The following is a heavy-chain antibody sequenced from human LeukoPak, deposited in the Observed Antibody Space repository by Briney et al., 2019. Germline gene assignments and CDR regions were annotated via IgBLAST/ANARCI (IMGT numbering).Heavy chain of an antibody. D-gene: IGHD3-3*01. J-gene: IGHJ4*02. V-gene: IGHV1-2*02. CDR2: INPNSGGT. Sequence: ASVKVSCKASGYTFTGYNIHWVRQAPGQGLEWMGWINPNSGGTNYAQKFQGRVTMTRDMSISTAYMELNRLRSDDTAVYYCARGQYYDFWSGYYYSPHFDYWGQGTLVTVSS. CDR3: ARGQYYDFWSGYYYSPHFDY. CDR1: GYTFTGYN.